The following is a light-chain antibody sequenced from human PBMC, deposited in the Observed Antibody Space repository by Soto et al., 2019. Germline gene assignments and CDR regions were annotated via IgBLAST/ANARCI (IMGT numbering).Light chain of an antibody. Sequence: QSVLTQPPSVSAAPGQRVTISCSGSSSNIGGNSVSWYQQLPGTAPKLLIYDDDKRPSGIPDRFSGSKSGNTASLTISGLQAEDEGDYYCTSYKSTSTQVFGTGTKVTVL. CDR3: TSYKSTSTQV. CDR2: DDD. CDR1: SSNIGGNS. J-gene: IGLJ1*01. V-gene: IGLV1-51*01.